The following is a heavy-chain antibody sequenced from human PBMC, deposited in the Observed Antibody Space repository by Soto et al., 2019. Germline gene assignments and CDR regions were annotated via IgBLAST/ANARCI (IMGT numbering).Heavy chain of an antibody. V-gene: IGHV1-18*04. J-gene: IGHJ6*02. CDR2: ISVDTGHT. Sequence: QVQLVQSGGEVTKPGASVKVSCKSSGYTFTSYGVSWVRQSPGQGREWLGWISVDTGHTKQAQKFQDRVTLTTEASTSTAYMELRSLRSDDTAVYYCARDRCTTDRCYTHHFDVWGQGTTVTVSS. D-gene: IGHD2-8*01. CDR1: GYTFTSYG. CDR3: ARDRCTTDRCYTHHFDV.